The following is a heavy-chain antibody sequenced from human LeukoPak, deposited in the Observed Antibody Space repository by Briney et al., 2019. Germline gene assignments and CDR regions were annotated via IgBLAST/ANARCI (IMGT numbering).Heavy chain of an antibody. D-gene: IGHD1-26*01. CDR3: ARDGGYSGSHSSDFDY. J-gene: IGHJ4*02. CDR2: ISSSSSYI. V-gene: IGHV3-21*01. Sequence: GGSLRLSCAASGFTFSSYAMSWVRQAPGKGLEWVSSISSSSSYIYYADSVKGRFTISRDNAKNSLYLQMNSLRAEDTAVYYCARDGGYSGSHSSDFDYWGQGTLVTVSS. CDR1: GFTFSSYA.